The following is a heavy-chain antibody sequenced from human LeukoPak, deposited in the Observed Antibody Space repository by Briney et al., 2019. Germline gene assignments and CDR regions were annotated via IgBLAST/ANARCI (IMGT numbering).Heavy chain of an antibody. CDR1: GGSISSSSYY. CDR3: AGPSPTPR. Sequence: SETLSLTCTVSGGSISSSSYYWGWVRQPPGKGLEWIGSIYYSGSTYYNPSLKSRVTISVDTSKNQFALKLSSVTAADTAVYYCAGPSPTPRWGQGTLVTVSS. J-gene: IGHJ4*02. CDR2: IYYSGST. D-gene: IGHD2-15*01. V-gene: IGHV4-39*01.